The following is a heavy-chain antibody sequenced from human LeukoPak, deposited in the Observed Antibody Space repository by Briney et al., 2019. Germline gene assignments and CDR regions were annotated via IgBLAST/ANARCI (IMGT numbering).Heavy chain of an antibody. V-gene: IGHV4-4*07. CDR2: VYPSGRT. Sequence: PSETLSLACTVSGGSISTYYWSWIRQPAGKGLEWIGRVYPSGRTSCNPSLEHRVTMSVDTSRKQFSLKLRSVTGAHTAVYYCASGGRIPAANWFHPWGQGTLVTVSS. CDR1: GGSISTYY. J-gene: IGHJ5*02. CDR3: ASGGRIPAANWFHP. D-gene: IGHD6-13*01.